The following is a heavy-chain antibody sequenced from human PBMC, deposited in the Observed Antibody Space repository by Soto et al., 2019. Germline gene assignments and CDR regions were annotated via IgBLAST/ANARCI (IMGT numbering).Heavy chain of an antibody. CDR2: IYNSATI. Sequence: QVQVQESRPGLVNPSETLSITCTVSGDSISTYYWTWIRQPPGKGLEWIGYIYNSATIKYNPSLRGRVTMSGDTSKNQFSLRLTFVTAADTAVYYCARGRFDYIWGSPAPYLDYWGQGALVTVSS. CDR1: GDSISTYY. J-gene: IGHJ4*02. V-gene: IGHV4-59*01. CDR3: ARGRFDYIWGSPAPYLDY. D-gene: IGHD3-16*01.